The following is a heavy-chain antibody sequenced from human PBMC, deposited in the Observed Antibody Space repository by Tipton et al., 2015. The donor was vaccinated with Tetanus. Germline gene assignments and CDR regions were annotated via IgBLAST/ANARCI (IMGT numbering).Heavy chain of an antibody. V-gene: IGHV4-59*01. Sequence: TLSLTCTVSGGSISSYYWSWIRQPPGKGLEWIGYIYYSGSTNYNPSLKSRVTISVDTSKNQFSLKLSSVTAADTAVYYCARGNGDYWGQGTLVPVSS. J-gene: IGHJ4*02. CDR3: ARGNGDY. CDR1: GGSISSYY. CDR2: IYYSGST. D-gene: IGHD4-11*01.